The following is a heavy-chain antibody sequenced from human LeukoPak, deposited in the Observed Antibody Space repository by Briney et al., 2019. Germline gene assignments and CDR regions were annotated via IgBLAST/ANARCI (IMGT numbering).Heavy chain of an antibody. V-gene: IGHV3-15*01. D-gene: IGHD3-16*01. CDR3: TSTLGY. CDR2: IKAKTDGGTA. CDR1: GFTFSNVW. Sequence: GGSLRLSCTASGFTFSNVWMTCVRQAPGGGLEWVGRIKAKTDGGTADYGVPVRGRFTISRDDSKNTLYLQMNSLKPEDTAVYYCTSTLGYWGQGTLVTVSS. J-gene: IGHJ4*02.